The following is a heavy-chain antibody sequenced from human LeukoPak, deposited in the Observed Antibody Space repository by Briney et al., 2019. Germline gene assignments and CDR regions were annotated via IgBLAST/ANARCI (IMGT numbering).Heavy chain of an antibody. Sequence: PSETLSLTCAVSGGSISSSNWWSWVRQSPGKGLEWIGSVYYNGPTYYNPSLMSRITISRDTSRNQFSLKLTSVTAADTAVYYCTRVGERETGGRLFDYWGQGTLVTVSS. CDR1: GGSISSSNW. V-gene: IGHV4-4*02. CDR2: VYYNGPT. J-gene: IGHJ4*02. D-gene: IGHD3-10*01. CDR3: TRVGERETGGRLFDY.